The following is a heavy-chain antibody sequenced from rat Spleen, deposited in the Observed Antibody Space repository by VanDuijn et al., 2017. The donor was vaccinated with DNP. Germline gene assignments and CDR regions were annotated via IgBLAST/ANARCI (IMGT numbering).Heavy chain of an antibody. D-gene: IGHD1-11*01. Sequence: EVQLVESGGGLVQPGRSLKLSCAASGFTFSDYNMAWVRQAPKKGLEWVATISYDGSSTYYRDSVKGRFTISRDNAKSTLSLQMDSLRSEDTATYYCAREGGWNYAMDAWGKGTSVTVSS. CDR3: AREGGWNYAMDA. CDR1: GFTFSDYN. J-gene: IGHJ4*01. V-gene: IGHV5-7*01. CDR2: ISYDGSST.